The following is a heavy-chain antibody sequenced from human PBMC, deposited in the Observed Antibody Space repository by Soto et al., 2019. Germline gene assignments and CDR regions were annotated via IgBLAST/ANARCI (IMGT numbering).Heavy chain of an antibody. Sequence: PSETLSLTCAVSGGSISSGGYSWSWIRQPPGKGLEWIGYIYHSGSTYYNPSLKSRVTISVDTSKNQFSLKLSSVTAADTAVYYCARDGVAAALLGLDPWGQGTLVTVSS. CDR2: IYHSGST. V-gene: IGHV4-30-2*05. D-gene: IGHD6-13*01. J-gene: IGHJ5*02. CDR3: ARDGVAAALLGLDP. CDR1: GGSISSGGYS.